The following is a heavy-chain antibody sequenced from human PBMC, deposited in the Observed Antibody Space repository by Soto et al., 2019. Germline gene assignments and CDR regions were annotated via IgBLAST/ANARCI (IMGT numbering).Heavy chain of an antibody. CDR3: ARRDDILTGYYRYYYYYGMDV. V-gene: IGHV1-18*04. CDR1: GYTFTSYG. D-gene: IGHD3-9*01. J-gene: IGHJ6*02. CDR2: ISAYNGNT. Sequence: GASVKVSCKASGYTFTSYGIRGVRQAPGQGLEWMGWISAYNGNTNYAQKPQGRVTMTTDTSTSTAYMELRSLRSDDTAVYYCARRDDILTGYYRYYYYYGMDVWGQGTTVTVSS.